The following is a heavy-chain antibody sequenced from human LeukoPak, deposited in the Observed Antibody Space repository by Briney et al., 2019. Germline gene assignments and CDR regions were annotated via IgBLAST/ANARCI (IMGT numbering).Heavy chain of an antibody. CDR1: GGSFSGYY. J-gene: IGHJ4*02. CDR3: ASRSASSGFDY. V-gene: IGHV4-34*01. Sequence: SETLSLTCAVYGGSFSGYYWSWIRQPPGKGLEWIGEINHSGSTNYNPSLKSRVTISVDTSKNQFSLKLSSVTAADTAVYYCASRSASSGFDYWGQGTLVTVSS. D-gene: IGHD6-25*01. CDR2: INHSGST.